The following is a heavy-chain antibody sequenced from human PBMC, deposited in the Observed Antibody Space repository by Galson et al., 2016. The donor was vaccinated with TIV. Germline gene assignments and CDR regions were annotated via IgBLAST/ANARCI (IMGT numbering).Heavy chain of an antibody. J-gene: IGHJ4*02. CDR1: RYSFTSNW. Sequence: QSGAEVKKPGESLKISCQVSRYSFTSNWIAWVRQMPGKGLEWMGIIYPADSDIRYSPSSQGQVTLSADESISTAYLQWSSLKASDSAIYFCARAPGYSGYSYGCFDSWGQGTRVTVSS. CDR2: IYPADSDI. CDR3: ARAPGYSGYSYGCFDS. D-gene: IGHD5-18*01. V-gene: IGHV5-51*03.